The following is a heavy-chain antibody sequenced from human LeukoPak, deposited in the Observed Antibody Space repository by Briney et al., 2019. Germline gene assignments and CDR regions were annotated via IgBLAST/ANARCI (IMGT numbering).Heavy chain of an antibody. CDR3: ATGGALRGHFAY. V-gene: IGHV3-7*01. Sequence: PGGSLRLSCAASGFTFSQYWMSWVRQAPGKGPEWVAKMHEDGSDIHYVDSVKGRFTISRDNAKNSLYLQMNSLRAEDTAVYYCATGGALRGHFAYWGQGTLVTVSS. CDR2: MHEDGSDI. J-gene: IGHJ4*02. D-gene: IGHD2-8*02. CDR1: GFTFSQYW.